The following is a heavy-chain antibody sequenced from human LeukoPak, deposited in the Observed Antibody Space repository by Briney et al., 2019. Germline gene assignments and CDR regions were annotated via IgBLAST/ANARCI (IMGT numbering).Heavy chain of an antibody. CDR1: GGSISSSSYY. CDR2: IYYSGST. D-gene: IGHD3-3*01. CDR3: ADYKRLDYDFWSGYYPRGYFDY. Sequence: SETLSLTCTVSGGSISSSSYYWGWIRQPPGKGLEWIGSIYYSGSTYYNPSLKSRVTISVDTSKNQFSLKLSSVTAADTAVYYCADYKRLDYDFWSGYYPRGYFDYWGQGTLVTVSS. J-gene: IGHJ4*02. V-gene: IGHV4-39*07.